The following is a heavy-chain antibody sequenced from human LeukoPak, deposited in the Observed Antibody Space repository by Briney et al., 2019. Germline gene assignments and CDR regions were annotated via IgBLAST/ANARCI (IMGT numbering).Heavy chain of an antibody. D-gene: IGHD6-19*01. Sequence: GGSLRLSCAASGFTFSSYSMNWVRQAPGKGLEWVSYISSSSSTIYYADSVKGRFTISRDNAKNSLYLQMNSLRAEDTAVYNCARDHRAIAVAGTGIYYYCGMDVWGQGTTVTVSS. CDR2: ISSSSSTI. CDR3: ARDHRAIAVAGTGIYYYCGMDV. J-gene: IGHJ6*02. V-gene: IGHV3-48*01. CDR1: GFTFSSYS.